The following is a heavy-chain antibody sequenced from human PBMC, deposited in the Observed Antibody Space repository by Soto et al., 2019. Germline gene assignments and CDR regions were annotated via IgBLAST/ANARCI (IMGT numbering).Heavy chain of an antibody. J-gene: IGHJ5*02. CDR3: ARRYYDFWSVPTSWFDP. CDR1: GYTFTSYG. CDR2: ISAYNGNT. D-gene: IGHD3-3*01. Sequence: QVQLVQSGAEVKKPGASVKVSCKASGYTFTSYGISWVRQAPGQGLEWMGWISAYNGNTNYAQKRQGSVTITTDTSTSTAYMELRSLRSDDTAVYYCARRYYDFWSVPTSWFDPWGLGTLVTVSS. V-gene: IGHV1-18*01.